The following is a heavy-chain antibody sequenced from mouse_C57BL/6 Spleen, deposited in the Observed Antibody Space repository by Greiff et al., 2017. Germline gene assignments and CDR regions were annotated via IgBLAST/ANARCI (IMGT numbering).Heavy chain of an antibody. CDR3: STGDYGFDY. V-gene: IGHV14-4*01. CDR2: IDPENGDT. Sequence: EVQLQQSGAELVRPGASVKLSCTASGFNIKDDYMHWVKQRPEQGLEWIGWIDPENGDTEYASKFQGKATIPADTSSNTAYLQLSSLTSEDTAVYYCSTGDYGFDYWGQGTTLTVSS. CDR1: GFNIKDDY. J-gene: IGHJ2*01. D-gene: IGHD2-4*01.